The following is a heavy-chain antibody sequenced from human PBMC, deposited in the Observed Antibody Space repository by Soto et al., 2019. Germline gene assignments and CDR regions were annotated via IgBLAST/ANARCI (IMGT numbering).Heavy chain of an antibody. J-gene: IGHJ6*01. CDR1: GFTFSSYA. V-gene: IGHV3-30-3*01. D-gene: IGHD3-3*01. CDR2: ISYDGSNK. Sequence: QVQLVESGGGVVQPGRSLRLSCAASGFTFSSYAMHWVRQAPGKGLEWVAVISYDGSNKYYADSVKGRFTISRDNSKNTLYLQMNSLRAEDTAVYYCARDYDFWSGYLHHYYYYYGMDVW. CDR3: ARDYDFWSGYLHHYYYYYGMDV.